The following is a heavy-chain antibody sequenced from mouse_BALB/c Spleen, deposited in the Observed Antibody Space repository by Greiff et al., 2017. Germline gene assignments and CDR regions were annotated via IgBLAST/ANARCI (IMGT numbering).Heavy chain of an antibody. D-gene: IGHD2-3*01. Sequence: DVHLVESGGGLVKPGGSLKLSCAASGFTFSSYTMSWVRQTPEKRLEWVATISSGGSYTYYPDSVKGRFTISRDNAKNTLYLQMSSLKSEDTAMYYCTSGGDGYYGDYWGQGTTLTVSS. CDR3: TSGGDGYYGDY. CDR1: GFTFSSYT. V-gene: IGHV5-6-4*01. J-gene: IGHJ2*01. CDR2: ISSGGSYT.